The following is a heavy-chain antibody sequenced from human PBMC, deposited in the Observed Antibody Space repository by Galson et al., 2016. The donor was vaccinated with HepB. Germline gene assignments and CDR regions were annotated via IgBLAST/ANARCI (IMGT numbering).Heavy chain of an antibody. V-gene: IGHV3-23*01. CDR3: AKDLWTGQQLAYYFDY. CDR2: ISHNGVGT. J-gene: IGHJ4*02. D-gene: IGHD6-13*01. Sequence: SLRLSCAASEFTFSSYAMSWVRQAPGKGLEWVSCISHNGVGTFYADSVKGRLTISRDNSKNTVYLQMNSLGAEDTAVYYCAKDLWTGQQLAYYFDYWGQGTLVTVSS. CDR1: EFTFSSYA.